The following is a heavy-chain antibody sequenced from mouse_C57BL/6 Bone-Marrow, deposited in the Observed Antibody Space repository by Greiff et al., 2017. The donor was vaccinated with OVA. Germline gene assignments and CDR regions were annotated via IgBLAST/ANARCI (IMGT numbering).Heavy chain of an antibody. J-gene: IGHJ2*01. Sequence: QVQLQQSGAELVKPGASVKMSCKASGYTFTSYWITWVKQRPGQGLEWIGDIYPGSGSTNYNEKFKSKATLTVDTSSSTAYMQLSSLTSEDSAVYYCARLDYEEPFFDYWGQGTTLTVSS. V-gene: IGHV1-55*01. D-gene: IGHD1-1*01. CDR3: ARLDYEEPFFDY. CDR2: IYPGSGST. CDR1: GYTFTSYW.